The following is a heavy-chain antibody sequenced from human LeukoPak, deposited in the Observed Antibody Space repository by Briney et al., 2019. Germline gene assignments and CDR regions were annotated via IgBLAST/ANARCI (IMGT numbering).Heavy chain of an antibody. Sequence: SETLSLTCTVSGGSVSSGSYYWSWIRQPPGKGLEWIGYIYYSGSTNYNPSLKSRVTISVDTSKNQFSLKLSSVTAADTAVYYCARDDSSGWYPFDYWGQGTLVTVSS. CDR1: GGSVSSGSYY. J-gene: IGHJ4*02. CDR3: ARDDSSGWYPFDY. V-gene: IGHV4-61*01. D-gene: IGHD6-19*01. CDR2: IYYSGST.